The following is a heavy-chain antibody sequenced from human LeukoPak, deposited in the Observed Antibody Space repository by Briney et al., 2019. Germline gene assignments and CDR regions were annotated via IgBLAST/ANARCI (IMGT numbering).Heavy chain of an antibody. CDR2: IRYDGSSK. J-gene: IGHJ4*02. Sequence: GGSLRLSCAASGFTFSSYGMHWVRQAPGKGLEWVAFIRYDGSSKYYTDSVKGRFTVSRDNSKNTLYLQMNSLRAEDTAVYYCAKDLLRSAAYWGQGTLVTVSS. CDR3: AKDLLRSAAY. V-gene: IGHV3-30*02. CDR1: GFTFSSYG.